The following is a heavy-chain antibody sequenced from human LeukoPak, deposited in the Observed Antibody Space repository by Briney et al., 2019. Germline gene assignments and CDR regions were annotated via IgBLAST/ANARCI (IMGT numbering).Heavy chain of an antibody. CDR1: GVSFSGYY. D-gene: IGHD5-12*01. CDR3: ACSRLACFVATQGFDH. CDR2: INHSGST. J-gene: IGHJ4*02. Sequence: PSETLSLTCAVYGVSFSGYYWSWIRQPPGKGLEWIGEINHSGSTNYNPSLKSRVTISVDTYKNQFSLKLSSANVAYSAVYDGACSRLACFVATQGFDHWGQGTLVTVSS. V-gene: IGHV4-34*01.